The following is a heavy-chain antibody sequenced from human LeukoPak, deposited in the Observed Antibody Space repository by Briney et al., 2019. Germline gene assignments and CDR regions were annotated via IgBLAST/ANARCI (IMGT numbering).Heavy chain of an antibody. J-gene: IGHJ6*03. CDR1: GFTFSSYA. D-gene: IGHD3-22*01. CDR3: ARVPHYYDSSGNSYYMDV. Sequence: GGSLRLSCAASGFTFSSYAMSWVRQAPGKGLEWVSAISGSGGSTYYADSVKGRFTISRDNSKNTLYLQMNSLRAEDTAVYYCARVPHYYDSSGNSYYMDVWGKGTTVTISS. V-gene: IGHV3-23*01. CDR2: ISGSGGST.